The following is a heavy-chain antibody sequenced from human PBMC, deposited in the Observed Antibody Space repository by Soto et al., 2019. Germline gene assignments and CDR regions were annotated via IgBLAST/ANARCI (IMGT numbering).Heavy chain of an antibody. V-gene: IGHV1-69*06. CDR3: ASKAACGGDCYALDS. CDR2: IIPLFGTA. J-gene: IGHJ4*02. Sequence: QVYLVQSGAEVKKPGSSVKISCKASGGIFSSNTINWVRQAAGQGLEWMGGIIPLFGTANYAEKFQGRVTITADKSTKTEYMELTSLRSEDTAVYYCASKAACGGDCYALDSWGQGTLVTVPS. CDR1: GGIFSSNT. D-gene: IGHD2-21*02.